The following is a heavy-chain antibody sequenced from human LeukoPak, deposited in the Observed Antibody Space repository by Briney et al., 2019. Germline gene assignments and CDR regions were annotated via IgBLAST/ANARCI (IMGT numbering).Heavy chain of an antibody. CDR1: GGSVSSGNYY. CDR2: IYTSGST. D-gene: IGHD3-10*01. CDR3: ARHRNTYYYGSKEYYYDY. V-gene: IGHV4-61*02. Sequence: PSQTLSLTCTVSGGSVSSGNYYWTWVRQPAGKGLEWIGRIYTSGSTNYNPSLKSRVTISIDASKNQFSLKLTSVTAADTAVYYCARHRNTYYYGSKEYYYDYWGQGTLVTVSS. J-gene: IGHJ4*02.